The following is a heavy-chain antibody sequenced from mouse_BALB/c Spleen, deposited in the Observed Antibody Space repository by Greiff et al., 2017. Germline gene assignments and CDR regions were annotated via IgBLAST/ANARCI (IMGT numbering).Heavy chain of an antibody. CDR2: IDPANGNT. D-gene: IGHD4-1*01. J-gene: IGHJ2*01. Sequence: VQLQQSGAELVRSGASVKLSCTASGFNIKDYYMHWVKQRPEQGLEWIGRIDPANGNTKYDPKFQGKATITADTSSNTAYLQLSSLTSEDTAVYYCARGANWAYFDYWGQGTTLTVSS. CDR1: GFNIKDYY. CDR3: ARGANWAYFDY. V-gene: IGHV14-3*02.